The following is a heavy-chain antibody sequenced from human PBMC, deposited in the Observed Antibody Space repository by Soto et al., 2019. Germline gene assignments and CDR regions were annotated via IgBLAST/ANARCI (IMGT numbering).Heavy chain of an antibody. J-gene: IGHJ4*02. CDR2: IKKDGSEP. CDR3: SRENWFQDF. CDR1: GFTFTAYY. D-gene: IGHD3-10*01. Sequence: EVQLVESGGGLVQPGGSLRLSCAASGFTFTAYYMTWVRQAPGKGLEWVASIKKDGSEPYYVDSVKGRFTISRDNAKNSLYLQMNSLRAGDTALYYCSRENWFQDFWGQGTLVTVSS. V-gene: IGHV3-7*03.